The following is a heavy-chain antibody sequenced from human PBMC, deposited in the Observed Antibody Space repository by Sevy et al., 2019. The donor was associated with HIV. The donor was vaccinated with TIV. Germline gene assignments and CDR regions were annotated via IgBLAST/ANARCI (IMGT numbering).Heavy chain of an antibody. CDR2: IKEDGSAK. V-gene: IGHV3-7*01. CDR1: RFTFKTYW. D-gene: IGHD1-26*01. CDR3: ARDSPGYGGYSY. J-gene: IGHJ4*01. Sequence: GGSLRLSCAASRFTFKTYWMSWVRQAPGKGLEWVGNIKEDGSAKYYADSVRGRFTISRDNAKNSLYLQMSSLRVEDTAVYYCARDSPGYGGYSYWGQGTQVTVSS.